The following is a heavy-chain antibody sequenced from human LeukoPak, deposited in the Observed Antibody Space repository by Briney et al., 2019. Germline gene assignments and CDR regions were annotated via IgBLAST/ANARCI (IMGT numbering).Heavy chain of an antibody. J-gene: IGHJ4*02. V-gene: IGHV3-7*01. CDR1: GFTFSNYW. Sequence: GGSLRLSCAASGFTFSNYWMSWVRQAPGKGLEWVAHINQDGSEEHYMDSVKARFIISRDNAKNSLSLQMDSLRAEDTAVYYCVSDGGESGYDLLDYWGQGTLVTVSS. CDR2: INQDGSEE. D-gene: IGHD5-12*01. CDR3: VSDGGESGYDLLDY.